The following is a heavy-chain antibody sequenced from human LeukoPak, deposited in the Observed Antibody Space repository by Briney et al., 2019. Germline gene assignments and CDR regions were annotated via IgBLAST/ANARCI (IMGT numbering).Heavy chain of an antibody. Sequence: GGSLRLSCAASGFTFTNAWMSWVRQAPGKGLEWVGHIKTKTDGGTTDYAAPVKGRFTISRDDSKNTLYLQMNSLKTEDTAVYYCTAEYSSPAYFDYWGQGTLVTVSS. V-gene: IGHV3-15*01. J-gene: IGHJ4*02. CDR2: IKTKTDGGTT. D-gene: IGHD6-13*01. CDR3: TAEYSSPAYFDY. CDR1: GFTFTNAW.